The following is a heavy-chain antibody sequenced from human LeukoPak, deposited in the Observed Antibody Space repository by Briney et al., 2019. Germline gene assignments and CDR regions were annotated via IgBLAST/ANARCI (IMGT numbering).Heavy chain of an antibody. J-gene: IGHJ6*03. CDR1: GGTFSSYA. D-gene: IGHD6-13*01. Sequence: SVKVSCKASGGTFSSYAISWVRQAPGQGLEWMGGIIPIFGTANYAQKFQGRVTITTDESTSTAYMELSSLRSEDTAVYYCARVSRIAAAGTFYYYYYYMDVWGKGTTVTVSS. V-gene: IGHV1-69*05. CDR2: IIPIFGTA. CDR3: ARVSRIAAAGTFYYYYYYMDV.